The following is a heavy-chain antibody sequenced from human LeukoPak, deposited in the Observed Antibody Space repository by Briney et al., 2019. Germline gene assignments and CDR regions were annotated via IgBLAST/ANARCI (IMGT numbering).Heavy chain of an antibody. J-gene: IGHJ4*02. CDR2: IKQDGSEK. V-gene: IGHV3-7*03. Sequence: GGSLRLSCAASGFTFSSYSMNWVRQAPGKGLEWVANIKQDGSEKYYVDSMKGRFTISRDNAKNTLYLQMNSLRAEDTALYYCAKDGLYYDGSEHVYYFDSWGQGTLVTVSS. D-gene: IGHD3-22*01. CDR3: AKDGLYYDGSEHVYYFDS. CDR1: GFTFSSYS.